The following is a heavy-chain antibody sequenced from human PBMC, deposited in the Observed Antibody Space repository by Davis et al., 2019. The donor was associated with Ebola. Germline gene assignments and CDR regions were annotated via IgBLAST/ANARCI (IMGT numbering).Heavy chain of an antibody. D-gene: IGHD1-20*01. CDR2: IYPGDSDT. CDR1: GYSFSNYW. J-gene: IGHJ3*02. Sequence: GESLKISCKGSGYSFSNYWIGWVRQRPGKGLEWMGIIYPGDSDTRYSPSFQGQVTISADKSINTAYLQWSSLRTSDTAMYYCASLRRTITGMDDAFDIWGQGTMVTVSS. CDR3: ASLRRTITGMDDAFDI. V-gene: IGHV5-51*01.